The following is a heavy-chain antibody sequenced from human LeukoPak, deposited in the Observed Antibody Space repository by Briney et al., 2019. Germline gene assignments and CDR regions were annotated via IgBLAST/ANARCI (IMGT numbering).Heavy chain of an antibody. V-gene: IGHV1-18*01. CDR2: ISAYNGNT. J-gene: IGHJ4*02. CDR1: GYTFTSYG. CDR3: ARDLLYDYVWGSYRYRSDY. Sequence: ASVKVSCKASGYTFTSYGISWVRQAPGQGLEWMGWISAYNGNTNYAQKLQGRVTMTTDTSTSTAYMELRSPRSDDTAVYYCARDLLYDYVWGSYRYRSDYWGQGTLVTVSS. D-gene: IGHD3-16*02.